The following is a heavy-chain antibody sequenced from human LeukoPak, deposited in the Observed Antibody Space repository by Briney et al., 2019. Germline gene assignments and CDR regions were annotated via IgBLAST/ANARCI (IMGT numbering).Heavy chain of an antibody. CDR2: INPNSGGT. J-gene: IGHJ5*02. CDR3: ARAGARTRFDH. Sequence: ASVTVSFTASGYTFTVYYMHWVRQAPGQGREWMGWINPNSGGTNYAQKFQGRVTMTRDTSISTAYMELSRLRSDDTAVYYCARAGARTRFDHWGQGTLVTVSS. V-gene: IGHV1-2*02. CDR1: GYTFTVYY. D-gene: IGHD6-6*01.